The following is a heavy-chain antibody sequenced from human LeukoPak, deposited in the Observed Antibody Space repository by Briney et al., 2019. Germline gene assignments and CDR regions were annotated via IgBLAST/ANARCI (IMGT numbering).Heavy chain of an antibody. J-gene: IGHJ4*02. D-gene: IGHD2-2*01. Sequence: PGGSLRLSCAASGFTFSSYAMSRVRQAPGKGLEWVSAISGSGGSTYYADSVKGRFTISRDNSKNTLYLQMNSLRAEDTAVYYCAKGGCSSTSCYRGSPFDYWGQGTLVTVSS. V-gene: IGHV3-23*01. CDR3: AKGGCSSTSCYRGSPFDY. CDR1: GFTFSSYA. CDR2: ISGSGGST.